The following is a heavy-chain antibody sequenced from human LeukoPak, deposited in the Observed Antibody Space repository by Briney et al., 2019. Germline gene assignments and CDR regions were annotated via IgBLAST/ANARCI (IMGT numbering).Heavy chain of an antibody. CDR2: ISAGGGST. Sequence: PGGSLRLSCAASGITFSNYAMAWVRQAPGKGLEWVSAISAGGGSTYYADSVKGRFTISRDKSKNTLYLQMNSLRAEDTAVYYCARERGDFYYYDSSGLPLLGLFDIWGQGTMVTVSS. CDR3: ARERGDFYYYDSSGLPLLGLFDI. J-gene: IGHJ3*02. D-gene: IGHD3-22*01. V-gene: IGHV3-23*01. CDR1: GITFSNYA.